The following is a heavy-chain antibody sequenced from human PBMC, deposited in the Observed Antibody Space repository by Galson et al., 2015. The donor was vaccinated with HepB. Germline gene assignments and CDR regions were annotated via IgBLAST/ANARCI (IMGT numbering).Heavy chain of an antibody. CDR1: GYTLTELS. CDR3: ATLVLRIFGVEDDS. J-gene: IGHJ4*02. V-gene: IGHV1-24*01. CDR2: FDPEDGET. D-gene: IGHD3-3*01. Sequence: SVKVSCKVSGYTLTELSMHWVRQAPGKGLEWMGGFDPEDGETIYAQKFQGRVTMTEDTSTDTAYMELSSLRSEDTAVYYCATLVLRIFGVEDDSGGQGTLVPVPS.